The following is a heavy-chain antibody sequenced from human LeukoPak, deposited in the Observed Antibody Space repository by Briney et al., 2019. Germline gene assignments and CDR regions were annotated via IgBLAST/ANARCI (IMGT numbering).Heavy chain of an antibody. J-gene: IGHJ6*02. CDR2: IYTSGST. CDR1: GGSISSYY. D-gene: IGHD2-2*02. Sequence: PSETLSLTCTVSGGSISSYYWSWIRQPAGKGLEWIGRIYTSGSTNYNPSLKSRVTMSVDTSKNQFSLELSSVTAADTAVYYCARRAKYTPLYYYYGMDVWGQGTTVTVSS. CDR3: ARRAKYTPLYYYYGMDV. V-gene: IGHV4-4*07.